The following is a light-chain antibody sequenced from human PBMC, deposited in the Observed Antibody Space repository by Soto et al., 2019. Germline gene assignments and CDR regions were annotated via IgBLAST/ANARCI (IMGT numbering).Light chain of an antibody. J-gene: IGLJ3*02. CDR1: SSDVGGYNY. V-gene: IGLV2-14*01. CDR2: EVS. Sequence: QSVLTQPASVSGSPGQSITISCTGTSSDVGGYNYVSWYQQHPAKAPKLMIYEVSNRPSGVSHRFSGSKSGNTASLTISGLQAEEEADYYCFSYTTSSTLVFGGGTELTVL. CDR3: FSYTTSSTLV.